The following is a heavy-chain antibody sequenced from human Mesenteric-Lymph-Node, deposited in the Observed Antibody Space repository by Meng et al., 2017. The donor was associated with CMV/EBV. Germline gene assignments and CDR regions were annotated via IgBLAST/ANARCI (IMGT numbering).Heavy chain of an antibody. Sequence: SETLSLTCTVSGGSISDSRYFWGWIRQPPGKGLEWIGSMSYGGKSYYSPSLKSRVTVSLDTSKEQFSLTLNSMTAADTAVYYCARGIEVWGQGALVTVSS. D-gene: IGHD2/OR15-2a*01. V-gene: IGHV4-39*07. CDR3: ARGIEV. CDR1: GGSISDSRYF. J-gene: IGHJ4*02. CDR2: MSYGGKS.